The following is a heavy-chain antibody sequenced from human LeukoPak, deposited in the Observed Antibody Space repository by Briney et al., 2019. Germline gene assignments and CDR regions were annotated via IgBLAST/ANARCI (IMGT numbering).Heavy chain of an antibody. D-gene: IGHD4-17*01. Sequence: GESLKISCKGSGYSFTSHWISWVRQMPGKGLEWMGRIDPSDSYTNYSPSFQGHVTISADKSISTAYLQWSSLRASDTAMYYRARLGDYGDYDAFDIWGQGTMVTVSS. V-gene: IGHV5-10-1*01. CDR1: GYSFTSHW. J-gene: IGHJ3*02. CDR2: IDPSDSYT. CDR3: ARLGDYGDYDAFDI.